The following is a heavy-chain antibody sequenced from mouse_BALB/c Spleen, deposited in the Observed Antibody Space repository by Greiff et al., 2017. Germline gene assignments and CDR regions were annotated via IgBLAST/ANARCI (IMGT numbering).Heavy chain of an antibody. J-gene: IGHJ4*01. CDR3: TRGYYGSSYHFYYAMDY. D-gene: IGHD1-1*01. CDR2: INPSNGGT. V-gene: IGHV1S81*02. Sequence: VQVVESGADLVKPGASVKLSCKASGYTFTSYYMYWVKQRPGQGLEWIGEINPSNGGTNFNEKFKSKATLTVDKSSSTAYMQLSSLTSEDSAVYYCTRGYYGSSYHFYYAMDYWGQGTSVTVSS. CDR1: GYTFTSYY.